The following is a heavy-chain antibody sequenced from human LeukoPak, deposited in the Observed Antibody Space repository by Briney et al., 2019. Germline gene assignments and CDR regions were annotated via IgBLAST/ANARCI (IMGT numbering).Heavy chain of an antibody. D-gene: IGHD1-1*01. J-gene: IGHJ6*03. V-gene: IGHV3-30*02. CDR1: GFTFSSYG. CDR3: ATHQLYYYYYMDV. Sequence: GGSLRLSCAASGFTFSSYGMHWVRQAPGKGLEWVTFIRSDGTNKYYADSVRGRFTISRDNSKNTLYLQMNSLRAEDTAVYYCATHQLYYYYYMDVWGKGTTVTISS. CDR2: IRSDGTNK.